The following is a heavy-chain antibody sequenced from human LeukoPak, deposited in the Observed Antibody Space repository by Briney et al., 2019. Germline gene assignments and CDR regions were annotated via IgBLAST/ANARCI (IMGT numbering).Heavy chain of an antibody. CDR1: GFTFSSYA. V-gene: IGHV3-53*01. CDR3: ARAGIRGYSYGY. D-gene: IGHD5-18*01. Sequence: PGGSLRLSCAGSGFTFSSYAMSWVRQAPGKGLEWVSVIYSGGSTYYADSVKGRFTISRDNSKNTLYLQMNSLRAEDTAVYYCARAGIRGYSYGYWGQGTLVTVSS. J-gene: IGHJ4*02. CDR2: IYSGGST.